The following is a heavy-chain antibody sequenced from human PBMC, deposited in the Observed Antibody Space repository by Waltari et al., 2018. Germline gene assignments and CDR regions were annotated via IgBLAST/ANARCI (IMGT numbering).Heavy chain of an antibody. Sequence: EVQLVESGGGLVQPGGSLRLSCVVSGFTFRSHWMHWVRQVPGKGLVWVSRINSDGSAASYAESVKCRFTISRDNAKSTLYLQMNNLRDEDTAVYYCARPLYYSDSSGYYPTYYFDAWGQGTLVTVSS. D-gene: IGHD3-22*01. V-gene: IGHV3-74*01. CDR3: ARPLYYSDSSGYYPTYYFDA. CDR1: GFTFRSHW. CDR2: INSDGSAA. J-gene: IGHJ4*02.